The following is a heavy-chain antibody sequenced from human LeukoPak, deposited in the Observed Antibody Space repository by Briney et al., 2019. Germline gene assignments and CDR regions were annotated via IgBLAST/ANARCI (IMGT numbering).Heavy chain of an antibody. CDR1: GGSISSSSYY. D-gene: IGHD2-2*01. Sequence: PSETLSLTCTVSGGSISSSSYYWGWIRQPPGKGLEWIGSIYYSGSTYYNPSLKSRVTMSVDTSKNQFSLKLSSVTAADTAVYYCARERSARLKYCSSTSCYDYYYYYMDVWGKGTTVTVSS. CDR3: ARERSARLKYCSSTSCYDYYYYYMDV. J-gene: IGHJ6*03. V-gene: IGHV4-39*07. CDR2: IYYSGST.